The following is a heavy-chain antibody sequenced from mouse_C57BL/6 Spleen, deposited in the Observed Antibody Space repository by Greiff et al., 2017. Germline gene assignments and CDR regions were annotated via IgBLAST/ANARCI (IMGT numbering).Heavy chain of an antibody. CDR1: GYSFTGYY. J-gene: IGHJ2*01. CDR2: INPSTGGT. V-gene: IGHV1-42*01. Sequence: VQLQQSGPELVKPGASVKISCKASGYSFTGYYMNWVKQSPEKSLEWIGEINPSTGGTTYNQKFKAKATLTVDKSSSTAYMQLKSLTSEDSAVYYCARDVYDYWGQGTTLTVSS. CDR3: ARDVYDY.